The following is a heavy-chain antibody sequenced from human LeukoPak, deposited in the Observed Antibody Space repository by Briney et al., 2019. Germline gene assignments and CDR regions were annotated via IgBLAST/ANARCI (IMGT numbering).Heavy chain of an antibody. CDR2: INWNGGSR. CDR1: GFNFDDYV. J-gene: IGHJ4*02. Sequence: GGSLRLSCAPSGFNFDDYVMTWVRQAPGKGLEWVSGINWNGGSRGYADSVKGRFTISRDNAKNSLYLQMNSLRAEDTAVYYCARGRYTYYDFWSGYFQPFDYWGQGTLVTVSS. D-gene: IGHD3-3*01. V-gene: IGHV3-20*04. CDR3: ARGRYTYYDFWSGYFQPFDY.